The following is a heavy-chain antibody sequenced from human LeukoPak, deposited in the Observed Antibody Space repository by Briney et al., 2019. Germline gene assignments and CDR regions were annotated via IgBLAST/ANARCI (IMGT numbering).Heavy chain of an antibody. CDR1: GFTFSSYG. D-gene: IGHD2-2*01. CDR2: IRYDGSNK. Sequence: PGGSLRLSCAASGFTFSSYGTHWVRQAPGKGLEWVAFIRYDGSNKYYADSVKGRFTISRDNSKNTLYLQMNSLRAEDTAVYYCASSSTSYYYGMDVWGQGTTVTVSS. CDR3: ASSSTSYYYGMDV. J-gene: IGHJ6*02. V-gene: IGHV3-30*02.